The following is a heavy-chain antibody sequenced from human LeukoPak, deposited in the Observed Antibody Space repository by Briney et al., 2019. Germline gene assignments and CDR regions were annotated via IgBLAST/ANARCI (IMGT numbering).Heavy chain of an antibody. D-gene: IGHD6-19*01. CDR2: IYYSGST. J-gene: IGHJ5*02. V-gene: IGHV4-39*07. Sequence: PSETLSLTCTVSGGSISSSSYYWGWIRQPPGKGLEWIGSIYYSGSTYYNPSLKSRVTISVDTSKNQFSLKLSSVTAADTAVYYCARANKQWLVGRGPTLNWFDPWGQGTLVTVSS. CDR3: ARANKQWLVGRGPTLNWFDP. CDR1: GGSISSSSYY.